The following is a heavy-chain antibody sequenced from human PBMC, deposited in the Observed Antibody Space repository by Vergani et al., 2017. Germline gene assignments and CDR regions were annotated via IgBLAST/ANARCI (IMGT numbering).Heavy chain of an antibody. Sequence: QVQLVESGGGVVQPGRSLRLSCAASGFTFSSYAMHWVRQAPGKGLEWVAVISYDGNNKYYADSVKGRFTISRDNSKNTLYLQMNSLRPEDTAVYYCARERSGRGKRRYFDLWGRGTLVTGSS. J-gene: IGHJ2*01. CDR1: GFTFSSYA. CDR2: ISYDGNNK. V-gene: IGHV3-30*04. CDR3: ARERSGRGKRRYFDL. D-gene: IGHD3-16*01.